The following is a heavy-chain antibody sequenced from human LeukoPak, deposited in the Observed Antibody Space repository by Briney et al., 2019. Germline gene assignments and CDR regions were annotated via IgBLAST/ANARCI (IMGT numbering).Heavy chain of an antibody. CDR2: ISWSGGNT. V-gene: IGHV3-20*04. J-gene: IGHJ3*02. D-gene: IGHD1-1*01. Sequence: TGGSLRLSCAASGFTFDDYGMSWVRQAPGKGLEWVSGISWSGGNTGYADSVKGRFTISRDNAKNSLYLQMNSLRAEDTALYYCAREGWNDLRDAFDIWGQGTMVTVSS. CDR1: GFTFDDYG. CDR3: AREGWNDLRDAFDI.